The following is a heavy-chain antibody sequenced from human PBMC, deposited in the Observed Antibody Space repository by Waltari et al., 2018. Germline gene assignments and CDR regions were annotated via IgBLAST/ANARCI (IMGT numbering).Heavy chain of an antibody. J-gene: IGHJ4*02. CDR1: GFTFSTST. CDR3: ARDDRDGLPDYFDF. D-gene: IGHD2-8*01. Sequence: QVQLVESGGGVVQPGRSLRLSCGASGFTFSTSTMPWARPAPGKGLEWVAVTSHDESHKYYADSVKGRFTISKDNSKNTLYLQMNSLSTEDTAMYYCARDDRDGLPDYFDFWGQGTLVTVSS. CDR2: TSHDESHK. V-gene: IGHV3-30*01.